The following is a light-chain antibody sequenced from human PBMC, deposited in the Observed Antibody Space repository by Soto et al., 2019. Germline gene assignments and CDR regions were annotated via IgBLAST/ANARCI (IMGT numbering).Light chain of an antibody. J-gene: IGLJ1*01. CDR1: SSDVGGYNY. CDR3: GSYTSSSTVV. Sequence: QSALTQPASVSGSPGQSVTISCTGTSSDVGGYNYVSWYQQHPGKAPKLMIYDVSNRPSGVSNRFSGSKSGNTASLTISGVQAEAQADYYCGSYTSSSTVVFGTGTQLTVL. CDR2: DVS. V-gene: IGLV2-14*01.